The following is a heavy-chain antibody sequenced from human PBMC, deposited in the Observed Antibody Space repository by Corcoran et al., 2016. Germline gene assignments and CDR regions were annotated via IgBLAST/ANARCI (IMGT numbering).Heavy chain of an antibody. J-gene: IGHJ5*02. V-gene: IGHV1-46*01. CDR2: INPSGGST. Sequence: QVQLVQSGAEVKKPGASVKVSCKASGYTFTSYYMHWMRQAPGQGLEWMGIINPSGGSTSYAQKFQGRVTMTRDTSTSTVYMELSSLSSEDTAVYYCARTSWGERNWFDAWGQGTLVTVSS. CDR1: GYTFTSYY. CDR3: ARTSWGERNWFDA. D-gene: IGHD1-26*01.